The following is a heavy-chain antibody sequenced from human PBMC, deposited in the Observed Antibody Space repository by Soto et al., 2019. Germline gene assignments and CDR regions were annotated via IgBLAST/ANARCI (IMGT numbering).Heavy chain of an antibody. CDR3: ATATGGWLQLRY. CDR2: ITYDGSNK. CDR1: GFIFSNYG. Sequence: GGSLRLSCAASGFIFSNYGMHWVRQAPGKGLEWVAVITYDGSNKYYADSVKGRFTISRDNSQNTLYLQMNSLRAEDTAIYYCATATGGWLQLRYSGPGTLVTVS. D-gene: IGHD5-12*01. J-gene: IGHJ4*02. V-gene: IGHV3-30*03.